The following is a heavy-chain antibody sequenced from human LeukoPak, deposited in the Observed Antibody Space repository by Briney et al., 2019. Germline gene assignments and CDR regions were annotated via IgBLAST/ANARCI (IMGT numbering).Heavy chain of an antibody. J-gene: IGHJ4*02. Sequence: ASVKVSCKASGYTFTSYGISWVRQAPGQGLEWMGGIIPIFGTANYAQKFQGRVTITADESTSTAYMELSSLRSEDTAVYYCARGPTRITMVRGAPDYYFDYWGQGTLVTVSS. CDR3: ARGPTRITMVRGAPDYYFDY. CDR1: GYTFTSYG. V-gene: IGHV1-69*13. CDR2: IIPIFGTA. D-gene: IGHD3-10*01.